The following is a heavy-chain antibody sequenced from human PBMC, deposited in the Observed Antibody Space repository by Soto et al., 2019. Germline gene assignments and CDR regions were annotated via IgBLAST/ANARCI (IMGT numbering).Heavy chain of an antibody. CDR2: IYHSGRT. D-gene: IGHD1-7*01. CDR3: VREHHWNYDY. Sequence: QVQLQESGPGLVKASETLSLTCTVSGASISSYYWSWIRQPPGKGLEWIGYIYHSGRTNHNPSLKSRVTISVDTSKNQFSLRWTSVTPADTAVYYCVREHHWNYDYWGQGTLVTVSS. V-gene: IGHV4-59*01. J-gene: IGHJ4*02. CDR1: GASISSYY.